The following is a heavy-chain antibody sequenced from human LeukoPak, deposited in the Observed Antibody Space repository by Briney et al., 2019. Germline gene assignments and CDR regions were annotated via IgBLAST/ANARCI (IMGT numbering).Heavy chain of an antibody. CDR1: GFTFSNYW. CDR3: ARDLGQYYDTSDNWFDP. Sequence: GGSLRLSCAASGFTFSNYWMRWVRQAPGKGLVWVSRINSDGINTSYADSVKGRFTISRDNAKNTLNLQMNSLRAEDTAVYYCARDLGQYYDTSDNWFDPWGQGTLVTVSS. D-gene: IGHD3-22*01. J-gene: IGHJ5*02. CDR2: INSDGINT. V-gene: IGHV3-74*01.